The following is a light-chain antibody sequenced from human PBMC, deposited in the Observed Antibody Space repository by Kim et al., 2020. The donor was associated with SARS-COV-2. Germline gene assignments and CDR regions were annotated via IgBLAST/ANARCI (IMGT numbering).Light chain of an antibody. CDR2: EVS. V-gene: IGLV2-8*01. CDR1: SSDVGNYNY. Sequence: SPGQSVTITGTSSDVGNYNYVSWYQQHPGKAPKLMIYEVSKRPSGVPDRFSGSKSGNTASLTVSGLQAEDEADYYCSSYAGSHNLVFGGGTQLTVL. CDR3: SSYAGSHNLV. J-gene: IGLJ2*01.